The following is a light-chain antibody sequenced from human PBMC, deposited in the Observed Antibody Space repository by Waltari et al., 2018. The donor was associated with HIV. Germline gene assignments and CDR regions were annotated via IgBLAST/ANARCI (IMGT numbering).Light chain of an antibody. CDR3: SLYMSGGILV. J-gene: IGLJ3*02. Sequence: QTVVTQEPSFSVSPGGTVTLTCGLSSGSVSTRHCPSWYQQTPGNAPRTLSYRTDTRSSGVPDRFAGSSLGNKAALTITGAQADEESDYYCSLYMSGGILVFGGGTKLTVL. CDR2: RTD. CDR1: SGSVSTRHC. V-gene: IGLV8-61*01.